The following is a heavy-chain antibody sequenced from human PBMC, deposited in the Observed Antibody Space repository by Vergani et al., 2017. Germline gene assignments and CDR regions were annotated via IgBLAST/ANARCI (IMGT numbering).Heavy chain of an antibody. CDR3: ARDGRITGIDY. D-gene: IGHD1-20*01. Sequence: QVQLQESGPGLVKPSQTLSLTCTVPGGSIRSGGYYWSWIRQHPGKGLEWIGYIYYSGSTYYHPSLKSRVTISVDTSKNQFSLKLSSVTAADTAVYYCARDGRITGIDYWGQGTLVTVSS. J-gene: IGHJ4*02. V-gene: IGHV4-31*03. CDR1: GGSIRSGGYY. CDR2: IYYSGST.